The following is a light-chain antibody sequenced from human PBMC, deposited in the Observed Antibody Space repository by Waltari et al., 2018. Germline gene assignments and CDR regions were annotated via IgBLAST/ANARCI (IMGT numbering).Light chain of an antibody. CDR3: SSRDNFKRHAVL. CDR2: DKN. V-gene: IGLV3-19*01. Sequence: SSDLTQDPAVSVALGQTVRITCQGDRLRRSFASWYQQRPGQAPILVISDKNSRPSGIPGRFSGASSGNTASLTIASTQAEDEADYYCSSRDNFKRHAVLFGGGTKLTVL. CDR1: RLRRSF. J-gene: IGLJ3*02.